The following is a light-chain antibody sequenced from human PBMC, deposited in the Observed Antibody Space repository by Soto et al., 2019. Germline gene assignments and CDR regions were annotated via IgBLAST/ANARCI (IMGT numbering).Light chain of an antibody. V-gene: IGLV2-14*03. CDR1: SSDVGAYNF. CDR3: SAYTVSRTYV. CDR2: NVY. J-gene: IGLJ1*01. Sequence: QSVLTQPASVSGSPGQSITISCTETSSDVGAYNFVSWHQQHPGKAPKLMIYNVYDRPSGISYRFSGSKSGNTASLTSSGLQGEDEADYYCSAYTVSRTYVFGTGTKLTVL.